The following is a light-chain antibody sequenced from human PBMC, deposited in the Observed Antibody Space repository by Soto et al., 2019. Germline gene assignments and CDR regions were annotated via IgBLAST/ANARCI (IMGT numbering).Light chain of an antibody. V-gene: IGKV3D-15*01. CDR1: QSVTSN. J-gene: IGKJ1*01. CDR2: GAS. CDR3: YKYEQTPPWT. Sequence: EIVMTQSPATLSVSPGERATLACRASQSVTSNYLAWYQQPPGQAPRLLFFGASIRATGIPDRFSGSGSGTDFPLTISSLPAEDVAVYFCYKYEQTPPWTFGRGTKVDI.